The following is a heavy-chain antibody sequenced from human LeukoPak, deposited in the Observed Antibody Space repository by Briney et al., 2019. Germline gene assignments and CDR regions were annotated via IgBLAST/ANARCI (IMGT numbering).Heavy chain of an antibody. CDR3: ASGSSGYDP. Sequence: SETLSLTCTVSGGSISNYYWSWIRRPAGKGLEWIGRIYSSGTTIYNPSLKSRVTMSVDTSKNQFSLKLSSVTAADTAVYFCASGSSGYDPWGQGTLVTVSS. J-gene: IGHJ5*02. CDR2: IYSSGTT. V-gene: IGHV4-4*07. CDR1: GGSISNYY. D-gene: IGHD5-12*01.